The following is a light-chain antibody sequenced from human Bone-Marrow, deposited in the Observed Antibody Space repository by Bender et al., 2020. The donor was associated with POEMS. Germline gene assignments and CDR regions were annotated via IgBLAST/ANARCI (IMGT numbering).Light chain of an antibody. CDR3: SAWDGILNGWV. Sequence: QSVLTQPPSPSGTPGQTVTISCPRSRSIIGGNAVHCWQQLPGTAPKLLIYGNDQRPSGVPDRFSGSNSGTSASLAISGLQSEDEADYFCSAWDGILNGWVFGGGTELTVL. V-gene: IGLV1-44*01. CDR1: RSIIGGNA. J-gene: IGLJ3*02. CDR2: GND.